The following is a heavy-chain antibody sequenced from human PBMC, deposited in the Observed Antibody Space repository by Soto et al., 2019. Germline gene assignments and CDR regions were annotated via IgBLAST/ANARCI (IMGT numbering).Heavy chain of an antibody. CDR2: ISAHNGKT. CDR3: ARVDTAMVTASY. Sequence: QVQLVQSGAEVKKPGASVKVSCKASGYSFSSYAISWVRQAPGQGLEWMGWISAHNGKTNYPQELQGRVTMTTDTSTSTAYMELRSLRSDDTAVYYCARVDTAMVTASYWGQGTLVTVSS. D-gene: IGHD5-18*01. J-gene: IGHJ4*02. CDR1: GYSFSSYA. V-gene: IGHV1-18*01.